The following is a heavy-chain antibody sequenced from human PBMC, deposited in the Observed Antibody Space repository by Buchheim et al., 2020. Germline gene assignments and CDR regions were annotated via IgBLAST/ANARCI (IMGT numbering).Heavy chain of an antibody. CDR2: IGGSGDST. Sequence: EVQLLESGGGLVQPGGSLRLSCAASGFTFSNYAMNWVRQTPGKGLEWVSVIGGSGDSTDYADSVKGRFTISRDNSKNTLHLQMNSLRAEDTAVYYCAKDVAFHDSTGYFDYWGQGTL. V-gene: IGHV3-23*01. J-gene: IGHJ4*02. D-gene: IGHD3-22*01. CDR1: GFTFSNYA. CDR3: AKDVAFHDSTGYFDY.